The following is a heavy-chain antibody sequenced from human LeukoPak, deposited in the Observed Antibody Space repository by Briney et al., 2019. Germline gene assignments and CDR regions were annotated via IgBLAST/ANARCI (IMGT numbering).Heavy chain of an antibody. CDR2: ISGSGGST. Sequence: GGSLRLSCAASGFTFSSYAMSWVRQAPGKGPEWVSAISGSGGSTYYADSVKGRFTISRDNSKNTLYLQMNSLRAEDTAVYYCAKALRGLDAFDIWGQGTMVTVSS. CDR1: GFTFSSYA. CDR3: AKALRGLDAFDI. D-gene: IGHD4-17*01. J-gene: IGHJ3*02. V-gene: IGHV3-23*01.